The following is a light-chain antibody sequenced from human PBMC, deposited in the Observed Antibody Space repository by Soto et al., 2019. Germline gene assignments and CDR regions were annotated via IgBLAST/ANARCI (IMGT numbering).Light chain of an antibody. CDR1: QSVSSN. CDR3: QQYDNWPPFT. Sequence: EIVMTQSPATLSVSPWDTVTLSCRASQSVSSNLAWYQQKPGQAPRLLIYGTYTRATGIPARFSGSGSGTEFTLTISSLQSEDLAVYYCQQYDNWPPFTFGPGTQVDLK. J-gene: IGKJ3*01. CDR2: GTY. V-gene: IGKV3D-15*01.